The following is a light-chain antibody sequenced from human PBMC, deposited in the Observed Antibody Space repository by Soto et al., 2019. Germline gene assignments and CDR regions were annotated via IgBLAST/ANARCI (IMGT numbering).Light chain of an antibody. Sequence: QLVLTQSPSASASLGASVKLTCTLSSGHSNYVIAWHQQQPEKSPRYLMKLNGDGSHSKGDGIPDRFSGSSSGAERYLTISRLQSEDEADYYCQTWGTGIVVFGGGTKLTVL. J-gene: IGLJ2*01. CDR1: SGHSNYV. CDR2: LNGDGSH. CDR3: QTWGTGIVV. V-gene: IGLV4-69*01.